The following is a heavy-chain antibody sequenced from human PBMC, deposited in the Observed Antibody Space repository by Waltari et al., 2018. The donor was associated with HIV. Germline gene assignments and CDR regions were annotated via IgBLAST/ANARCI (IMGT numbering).Heavy chain of an antibody. D-gene: IGHD3-10*01. CDR3: ARDREGDFDY. CDR1: GFTFSSYS. J-gene: IGHJ4*02. CDR2: ISSSGITI. Sequence: DVQLVESGGGLVQPGGSLRLSCAASGFTFSSYSFNWVRQAPGKGLEWVSYISSSGITIYYADSVKGRFTISRDNDRNSLYLQMNSLRDEDTAVYYCARDREGDFDYWGQGTVVTVSS. V-gene: IGHV3-48*02.